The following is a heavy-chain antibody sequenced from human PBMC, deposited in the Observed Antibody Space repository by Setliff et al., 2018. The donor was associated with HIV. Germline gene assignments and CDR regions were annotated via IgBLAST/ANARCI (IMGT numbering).Heavy chain of an antibody. Sequence: ASVKVSCKVSGYTLTELSMHWVRQAPGKGLEWMGGFDPEGGETIYAQKFQGRVTMTEDTSTDTAYMELSSLRSEDTAVYYCATDLSGSYWYYFDYWGQGTLVTVSS. V-gene: IGHV1-24*01. J-gene: IGHJ4*02. CDR3: ATDLSGSYWYYFDY. CDR2: FDPEGGET. D-gene: IGHD1-26*01. CDR1: GYTLTELS.